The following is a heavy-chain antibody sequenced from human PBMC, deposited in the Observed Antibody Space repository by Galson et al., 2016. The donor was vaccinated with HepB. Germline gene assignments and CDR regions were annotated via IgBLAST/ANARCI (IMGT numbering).Heavy chain of an antibody. V-gene: IGHV1-18*04. CDR2: ISANSGNT. CDR3: ARDVQFRFDY. CDR1: GYRFPTYG. Sequence: SVKVSCKASGYRFPTYGISWVRQAPGQGLEWLGWISANSGNTIYAQKFPDRVPMTRDTSASTVYMDRRSLRSDGTAVYYCARDVQFRFDYWGQGTLVTVSS. D-gene: IGHD4-11*01. J-gene: IGHJ4*02.